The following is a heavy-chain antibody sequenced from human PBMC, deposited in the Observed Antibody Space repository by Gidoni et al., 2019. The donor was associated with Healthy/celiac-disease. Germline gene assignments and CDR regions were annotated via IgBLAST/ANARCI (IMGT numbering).Heavy chain of an antibody. D-gene: IGHD2-2*01. J-gene: IGHJ6*02. Sequence: EVQLLESGGGLVQPGGSLRLSCAASGFTFRSYAMSWVRQAPGKGLEWVSAISGSGGSTYYADSVKGRFTISRDNSKNTLYLQMNSLRAEDTAVYYCAKGGRVVPAAIPVYYYGMDVWGQGTTVTVSS. CDR3: AKGGRVVPAAIPVYYYGMDV. V-gene: IGHV3-23*01. CDR2: ISGSGGST. CDR1: GFTFRSYA.